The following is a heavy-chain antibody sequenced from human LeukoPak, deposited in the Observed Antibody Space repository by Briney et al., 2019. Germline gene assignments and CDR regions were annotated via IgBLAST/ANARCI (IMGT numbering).Heavy chain of an antibody. CDR3: ARKFDYGGHFDY. Sequence: TGGSLRLSCTASGCTFSSHEMNWVRQAPGKGLEWVSYISSSGNTKYYADSVRGRFTISRDNAKNSLYLQMNSLRAEDTAVYYCARKFDYGGHFDYWGQGTLVTVSS. D-gene: IGHD4-23*01. CDR1: GCTFSSHE. J-gene: IGHJ4*02. V-gene: IGHV3-48*03. CDR2: ISSSGNTK.